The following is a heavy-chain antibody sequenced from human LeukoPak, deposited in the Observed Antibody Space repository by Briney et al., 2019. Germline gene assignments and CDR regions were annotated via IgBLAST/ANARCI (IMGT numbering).Heavy chain of an antibody. D-gene: IGHD5-24*01. CDR3: ARMEMATIRRYYYYYMDV. Sequence: GGSLRLSCAASGFTFSSYSMNWVRQAPGKGLEWVSSISSSSSYIYYADSVKGRFTISRDNAKNSLYLQMNSLRAEDTAVYYCARMEMATIRRYYYYYMDVWGKGTTVTVSS. J-gene: IGHJ6*03. V-gene: IGHV3-21*01. CDR1: GFTFSSYS. CDR2: ISSSSSYI.